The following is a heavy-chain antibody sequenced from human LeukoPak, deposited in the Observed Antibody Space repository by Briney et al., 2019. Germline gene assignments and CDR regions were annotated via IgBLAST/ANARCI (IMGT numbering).Heavy chain of an antibody. CDR1: GLTVSSNY. Sequence: GGSLRLSCAASGLTVSSNYMSWVRQAPGKGLEWVSVIYSGGSTYYADSVKGRFTISRDNSKNTLYLQMNSLRAEDTAVYYCAKDRYGSGSYYNVFAYYYWGQGTLVTVSS. CDR2: IYSGGST. CDR3: AKDRYGSGSYYNVFAYYY. J-gene: IGHJ4*02. D-gene: IGHD3-10*01. V-gene: IGHV3-53*01.